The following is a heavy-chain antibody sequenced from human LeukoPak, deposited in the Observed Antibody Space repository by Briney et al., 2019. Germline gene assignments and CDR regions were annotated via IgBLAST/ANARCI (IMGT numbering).Heavy chain of an antibody. Sequence: GGSLRLSCAASGFTFSTYDMHWVRQVTGKGLEWVSAIGTGDDTYYLGSVKGRFTISRENAKNVLYLQMSSLRAEDTAVYYCAREIRETVVTRHYYYGIDVWGQGTTVTVSS. CDR2: IGTGDDT. D-gene: IGHD2-15*01. CDR1: GFTFSTYD. V-gene: IGHV3-13*01. CDR3: AREIRETVVTRHYYYGIDV. J-gene: IGHJ6*02.